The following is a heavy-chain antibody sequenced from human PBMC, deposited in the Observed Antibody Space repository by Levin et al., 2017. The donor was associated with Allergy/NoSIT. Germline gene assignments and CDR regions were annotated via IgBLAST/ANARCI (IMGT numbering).Heavy chain of an antibody. D-gene: IGHD3-10*01. J-gene: IGHJ3*02. Sequence: PSETLSLTCAVSGGSISSGGYSWSWIRQPPGKGLEWIGYIYHSGSTYYNPSLKSRVTISVDRSKNQFSLKLSSVTAADTAVYYCARGDYYGSGSYAFDIWGQGTMVTVSS. CDR3: ARGDYYGSGSYAFDI. CDR2: IYHSGST. CDR1: GGSISSGGYS. V-gene: IGHV4-30-2*01.